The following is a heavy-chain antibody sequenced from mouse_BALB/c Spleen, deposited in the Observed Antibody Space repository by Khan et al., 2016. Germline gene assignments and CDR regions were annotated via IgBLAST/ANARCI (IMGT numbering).Heavy chain of an antibody. V-gene: IGHV3-1*02. CDR3: ASYYYGSSYNY. D-gene: IGHD1-1*01. J-gene: IGHJ2*01. Sequence: EVQLQESGPDLVKLSQSLSLTCTVTGYSITSGYNWHWIRQFPGNKLEWMGYIHYSGSTNYNPSLKSRISITRDTSKNQFFLQLNSVTTEDTATYYCASYYYGSSYNYWGQGTTLTVSS. CDR1: GYSITSGYN. CDR2: IHYSGST.